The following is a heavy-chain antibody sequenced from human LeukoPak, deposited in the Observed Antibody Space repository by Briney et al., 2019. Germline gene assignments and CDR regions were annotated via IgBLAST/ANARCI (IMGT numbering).Heavy chain of an antibody. J-gene: IGHJ3*02. CDR1: GFTFDDYA. V-gene: IGHV3-9*01. D-gene: IGHD4-17*01. Sequence: GGSLRLSCAASGFTFDDYAMHWVRQAPGKGLEWVSGISWNSGSIGYADSVKGRFTISRDNAKNSLYLQMNSLRVEDTAVYYCARFDYGDRDAFDIWGQGTMVTVSS. CDR3: ARFDYGDRDAFDI. CDR2: ISWNSGSI.